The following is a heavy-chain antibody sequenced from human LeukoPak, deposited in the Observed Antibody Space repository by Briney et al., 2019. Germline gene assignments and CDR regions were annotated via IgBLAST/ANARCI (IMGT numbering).Heavy chain of an antibody. J-gene: IGHJ4*02. CDR2: INPNSGGT. Sequence: ASVKVSCKASGYTFTGYYMHWVRQAPGQGLEWMGWINPNSGGTSYAQKFQGRVTMTTDTSTSTAYMELRSLRSDDTAVYYCARDFDYYDSSGYLSYWGQGTLVTVSS. V-gene: IGHV1-2*02. CDR1: GYTFTGYY. D-gene: IGHD3-22*01. CDR3: ARDFDYYDSSGYLSY.